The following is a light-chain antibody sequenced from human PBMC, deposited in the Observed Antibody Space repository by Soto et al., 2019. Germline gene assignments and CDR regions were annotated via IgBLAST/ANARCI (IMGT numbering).Light chain of an antibody. CDR1: QSVSSSY. V-gene: IGKV3-20*01. CDR3: QQYGSSPLT. CDR2: GAS. Sequence: EIVFTQSPGTLSLSPGERATLFCRASQSVSSSYLAWYQQKPGQAPRLLIYGASSRATGIPDRFSGSGSGTDFTLTISRLEPEDFAVYYCQQYGSSPLTFGGGTKVDIK. J-gene: IGKJ4*01.